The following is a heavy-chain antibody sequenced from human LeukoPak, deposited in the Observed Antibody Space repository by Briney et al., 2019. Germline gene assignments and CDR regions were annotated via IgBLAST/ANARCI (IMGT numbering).Heavy chain of an antibody. D-gene: IGHD6-25*01. Sequence: SETLSLTCTVSGDSISRSTYYWAWIRQPPGRGLEWIGSVYYGRSPYFNPSLESRATISVDTSKNHFSLKMSSVTAADTAVYYCARSSGTGTFSYWGQGTLVTVSS. CDR2: VYYGRSP. CDR3: ARSSGTGTFSY. CDR1: GDSISRSTYY. V-gene: IGHV4-39*02. J-gene: IGHJ4*02.